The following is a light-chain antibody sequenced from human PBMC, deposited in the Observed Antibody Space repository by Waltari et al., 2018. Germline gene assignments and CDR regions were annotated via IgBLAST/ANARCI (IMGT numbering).Light chain of an antibody. CDR1: TLGDLY. J-gene: IGLJ2*01. V-gene: IGLV3-1*01. CDR3: QAWDSSTSHVV. Sequence: SYELTQPPSVSVSPGQTASITCPGDTLGDLYASWYQQKPGQSPVLVIYQDTKRPSGIPERFSGSNSGNTATLTISGTQAMDEADYYCQAWDSSTSHVVFGGGTKLTVL. CDR2: QDT.